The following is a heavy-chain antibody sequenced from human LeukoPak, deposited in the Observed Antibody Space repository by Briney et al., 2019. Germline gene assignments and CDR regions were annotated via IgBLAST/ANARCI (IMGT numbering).Heavy chain of an antibody. CDR3: AREGSAGTGHLKTH. V-gene: IGHV3-20*04. CDR2: INWNGGST. CDR1: GFTFDDYG. J-gene: IGHJ4*02. D-gene: IGHD6-19*01. Sequence: GGSLRLSCAASGFTFDDYGMSWVRQAPGKGLERVSGINWNGGSTGYADSVKGRFTISRDNAKNSLYLQMNSLRAEDTALYYCAREGSAGTGHLKTHWGQGTLVTVSS.